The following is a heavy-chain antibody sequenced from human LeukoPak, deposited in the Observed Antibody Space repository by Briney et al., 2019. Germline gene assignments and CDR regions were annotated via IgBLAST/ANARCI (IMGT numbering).Heavy chain of an antibody. V-gene: IGHV1-24*01. CDR3: ATGERDYYGSGPPSDGMDV. CDR1: GYSLTELC. Sequence: GASVKVSCKVSGYSLTELCMHWVRQAPGKGLEWMGGFDREDGETSYAQKFQGRVTVTEDTSTDTTYMELSSLRSEDTAVYYCATGERDYYGSGPPSDGMDVWGQGTTVTVSS. J-gene: IGHJ6*02. D-gene: IGHD3-10*01. CDR2: FDREDGET.